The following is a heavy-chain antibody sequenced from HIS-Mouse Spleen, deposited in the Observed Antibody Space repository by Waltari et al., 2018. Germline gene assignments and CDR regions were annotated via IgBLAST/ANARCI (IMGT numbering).Heavy chain of an antibody. CDR1: GFTFSIYW. Sequence: EVQLVESGGGLVQPGGSLRLSCAASGFTFSIYWMHWVRQAPGKGLVWCSRINSDGSSTSYADSVKGRFTISRDNAKNTLYLQMNSLRAEDTAVYYCARDRMSRDGYNYGDAFDIWGQGTMVTVSS. D-gene: IGHD5-12*01. J-gene: IGHJ3*02. CDR3: ARDRMSRDGYNYGDAFDI. CDR2: INSDGSST. V-gene: IGHV3-74*01.